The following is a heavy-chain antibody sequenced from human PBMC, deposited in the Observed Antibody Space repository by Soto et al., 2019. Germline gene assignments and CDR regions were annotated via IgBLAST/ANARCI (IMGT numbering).Heavy chain of an antibody. CDR1: GGSFSGYY. D-gene: IGHD3-10*01. V-gene: IGHV4-34*01. J-gene: IGHJ4*02. Sequence: SETLSLTCAVYGGSFSGYYWSWIRQPPGKGLEWIGEINHSGSTNYNPSLKSRVTISVDTSKNQFSLKLSSVTAADTAVYYCASSYGSGSYYDYWCQGTLVTVSS. CDR2: INHSGST. CDR3: ASSYGSGSYYDY.